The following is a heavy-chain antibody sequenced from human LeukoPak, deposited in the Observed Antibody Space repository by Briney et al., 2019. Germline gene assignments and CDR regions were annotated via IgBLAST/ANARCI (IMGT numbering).Heavy chain of an antibody. CDR3: AKDEDYYDSDDAFDI. CDR2: ISSSSSTI. Sequence: GGSLRLSCAASGITFSSYSMNWVRQAPGKGLEWVSYISSSSSTIYYADSVKGRFTISRDNAKNSLYLQMNSLRAEDTAVYYCAKDEDYYDSDDAFDIWGQGTMVTVSS. J-gene: IGHJ3*02. D-gene: IGHD3-22*01. V-gene: IGHV3-48*01. CDR1: GITFSSYS.